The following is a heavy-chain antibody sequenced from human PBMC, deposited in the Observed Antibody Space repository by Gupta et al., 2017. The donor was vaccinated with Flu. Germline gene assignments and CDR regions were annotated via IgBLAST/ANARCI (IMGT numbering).Heavy chain of an antibody. Sequence: EVQLVESGGGLVKPGGSLRLSCAASGFTFSNAWMSWVRQAPGKGLEWVGRIKSKTDGGTTDYAAPVKGRFTISRDDSKNTLYLQMNSLKTEDTAVYYCTTEIQLWTNYFDYWGQGTLVTVSS. CDR1: GFTFSNAW. J-gene: IGHJ4*02. CDR2: IKSKTDGGTT. V-gene: IGHV3-15*01. CDR3: TTEIQLWTNYFDY. D-gene: IGHD5-18*01.